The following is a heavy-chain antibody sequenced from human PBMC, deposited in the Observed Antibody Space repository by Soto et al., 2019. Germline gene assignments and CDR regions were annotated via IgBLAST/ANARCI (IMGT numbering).Heavy chain of an antibody. CDR2: IYSGGST. J-gene: IGHJ4*02. CDR3: ARAGWQLWPPWV. V-gene: IGHV3-53*01. CDR1: GFTVSSNY. Sequence: GGSLRLSCAASGFTVSSNYMSWVRQAPGKGLEWVSAIYSGGSTYYADSVKGRFTISRDNFKNTLYLQMNSLRAEDTAVYYCARAGWQLWPPWVWGQGTLVTVSS. D-gene: IGHD5-18*01.